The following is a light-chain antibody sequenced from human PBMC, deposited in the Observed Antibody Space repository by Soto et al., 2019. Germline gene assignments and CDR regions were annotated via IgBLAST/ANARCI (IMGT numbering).Light chain of an antibody. Sequence: QSALTQPASVSGSPGQSITISCTGATSYVGGFNYVSWYQQYPGKAPQLVIYEVSNRPSGVSDRFSGSKSDNTASLTISGLQAEDEADYYCSSYTTSKNLLFAGGTKLTVL. CDR2: EVS. V-gene: IGLV2-14*03. CDR1: TSYVGGFNY. J-gene: IGLJ3*02. CDR3: SSYTTSKNLL.